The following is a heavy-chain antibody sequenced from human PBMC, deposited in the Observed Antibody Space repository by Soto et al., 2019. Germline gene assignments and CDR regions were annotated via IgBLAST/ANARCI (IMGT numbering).Heavy chain of an antibody. CDR3: AKEGGDSSIWVPFDS. CDR1: GFTVSAYT. CDR2: VTYSGTTT. D-gene: IGHD6-13*01. V-gene: IGHV3-23*01. Sequence: GGSLRLSCAASGFTVSAYTMSWVRQAPGKGLQWASSVTYSGTTTYYADSVKGRFTISRDNSKNTLYLQMNSLRVEDTAVYFCAKEGGDSSIWVPFDSWGQGTLGTVSS. J-gene: IGHJ5*01.